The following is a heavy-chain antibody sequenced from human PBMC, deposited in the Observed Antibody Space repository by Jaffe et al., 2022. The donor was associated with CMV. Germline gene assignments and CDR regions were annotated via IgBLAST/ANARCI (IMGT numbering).Heavy chain of an antibody. Sequence: QVQLQESGPGLVKPSETLSLTCTVSGGSISSYYWSWIRQPPGKGLEWIGYIYYSGSTNYNPSLKSRVTISVDTSKNQFSLKLSSVTAADTAVYYCARGTYCSSTSCYDYYYYMDVWGKGTTVTVSS. CDR1: GGSISSYY. D-gene: IGHD2-2*01. CDR2: IYYSGST. J-gene: IGHJ6*03. V-gene: IGHV4-59*01. CDR3: ARGTYCSSTSCYDYYYYMDV.